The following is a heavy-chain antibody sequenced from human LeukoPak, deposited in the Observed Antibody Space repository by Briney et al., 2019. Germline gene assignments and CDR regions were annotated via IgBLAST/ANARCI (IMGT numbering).Heavy chain of an antibody. CDR2: ISSSSSYT. Sequence: PGGSLRLSCAASGFTFSDYYMSWIREATGIGLEWVSYISSSSSYTNYADSVKGRFTISRDNAKNSLYLQMNSLRAEDTAVYYCARNRYSSSYGMDVWGQGTTVTVSS. CDR1: GFTFSDYY. CDR3: ARNRYSSSYGMDV. J-gene: IGHJ6*02. V-gene: IGHV3-11*03. D-gene: IGHD6-19*01.